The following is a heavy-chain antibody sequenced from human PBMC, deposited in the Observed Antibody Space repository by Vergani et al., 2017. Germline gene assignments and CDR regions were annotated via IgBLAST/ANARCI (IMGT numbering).Heavy chain of an antibody. V-gene: IGHV1-46*01. CDR1: GYTFTSYY. CDR2: INPSGGST. J-gene: IGHJ5*02. D-gene: IGHD2-2*01. CDR3: ARDQGSSTSWTFGESRFDP. Sequence: QVQLVQSGAEVKKPGSSVKVSCKASGYTFTSYYMHWVRQAPGQGLEWMGIINPSGGSTSYAQKFQGRVTMTRDTSTSTVYMELSSLRSDDTAVYYCARDQGSSTSWTFGESRFDPWGQGTLVTVSS.